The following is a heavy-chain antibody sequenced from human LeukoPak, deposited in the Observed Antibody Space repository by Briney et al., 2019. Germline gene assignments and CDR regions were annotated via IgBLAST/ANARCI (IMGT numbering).Heavy chain of an antibody. CDR2: INSDGSST. D-gene: IGHD6-13*01. J-gene: IGHJ2*01. V-gene: IGHV3-74*03. CDR1: GFAFSSDW. Sequence: GGSLRLSCAASGFAFSSDWMHWVRQAPGKGLVWVSRINSDGSSTTYADSVKGRFTISRDNAKNTLYLQMNSLRPEDTALYYCASRWWYFDFWGRGTLVTVSS. CDR3: ASRWWYFDF.